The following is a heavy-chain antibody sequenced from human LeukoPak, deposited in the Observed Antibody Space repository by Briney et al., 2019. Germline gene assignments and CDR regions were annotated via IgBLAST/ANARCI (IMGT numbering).Heavy chain of an antibody. V-gene: IGHV3-30-3*01. CDR3: ASEGDMRFLSAFDY. Sequence: GGSLRLSCAASGFTFSDYYMSWIRQAPGKGLEWVAVISYDGSNKYYADSVKGRFTISRDNSKNTLYLQMNSLRAEDTAVYYCASEGDMRFLSAFDYWGQGTLVTVSS. CDR2: ISYDGSNK. CDR1: GFTFSDYY. D-gene: IGHD3-3*01. J-gene: IGHJ4*02.